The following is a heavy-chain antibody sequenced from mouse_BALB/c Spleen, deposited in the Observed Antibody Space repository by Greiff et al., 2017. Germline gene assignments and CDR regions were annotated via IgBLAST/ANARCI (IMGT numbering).Heavy chain of an antibody. CDR2: ISNLAYSI. D-gene: IGHD1-1*02. J-gene: IGHJ2*01. V-gene: IGHV5-15*02. Sequence: EVKLVESGGGLVQPGGSRKLSCAASGFTFSDYGMAWVRQAPGKGPEWVAFISNLAYSIYYADTVTGRFTISRENAKNTLYLEMSSLRSEDTAMYYCARGGGYYFDYWGQGTTLTVSS. CDR3: ARGGGYYFDY. CDR1: GFTFSDYG.